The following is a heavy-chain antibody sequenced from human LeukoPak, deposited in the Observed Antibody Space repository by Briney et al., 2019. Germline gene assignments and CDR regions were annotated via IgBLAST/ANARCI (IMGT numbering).Heavy chain of an antibody. V-gene: IGHV3-23*01. CDR1: GFTFSEYA. D-gene: IGHD5-18*01. CDR3: AKVRVGSYGHFDY. J-gene: IGHJ4*02. CDR2: ISGSGGSS. Sequence: GGSLRLSCAASGFTFSEYAMSWVRQAPGKGLEWVSGISGSGGSSNYADSVKGRFTISRDNSKNTLYLQMNSLRAEDTAVYYCAKVRVGSYGHFDYWGQGTLVTVSS.